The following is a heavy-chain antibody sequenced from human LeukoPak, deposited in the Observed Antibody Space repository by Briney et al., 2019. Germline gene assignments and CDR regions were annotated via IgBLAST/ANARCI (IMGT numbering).Heavy chain of an antibody. CDR3: ARLVNNDNSGDPDTFDV. CDR1: GYSISSGYY. Sequence: PSETLSLTCAVSGYSISSGYYWGWIRQPPGKGLEWIGSIYHSGSTYYNPSLKSRVTISVDTSKNQFSLKLSSVTAADTAVYYCARLVNNDNSGDPDTFDVWGHGTMVTVSS. D-gene: IGHD2-21*02. V-gene: IGHV4-38-2*01. J-gene: IGHJ3*01. CDR2: IYHSGST.